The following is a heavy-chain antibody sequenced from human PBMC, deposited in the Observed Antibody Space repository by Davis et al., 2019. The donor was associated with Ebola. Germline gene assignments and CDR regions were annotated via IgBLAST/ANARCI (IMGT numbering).Heavy chain of an antibody. CDR3: ARSHSDWLLPFDY. D-gene: IGHD3-9*01. V-gene: IGHV4-61*01. J-gene: IGHJ4*02. Sequence: MPSDTLSPTCSLSGVSVSIPNYYWNSIRHPPANGLEWIRYIYYSGSTGYSPSLRDRATISLDTSKNQFSLRLTSVTAADTAIYYCARSHSDWLLPFDYWGQGTLVTVSS. CDR1: GVSVSIPNYY. CDR2: IYYSGST.